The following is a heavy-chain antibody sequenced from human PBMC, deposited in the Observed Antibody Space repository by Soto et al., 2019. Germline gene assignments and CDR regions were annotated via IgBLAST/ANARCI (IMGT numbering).Heavy chain of an antibody. CDR2: IHSTGST. J-gene: IGHJ5*02. V-gene: IGHV4-59*01. CDR3: ARGTPYHRNDDWFDT. CDR1: GGSISDYY. Sequence: PSETLSLTCTVSGGSISDYYWNWIRQPPGKGLEWIGFIHSTGSTNYNPSLKSRVAISVDTSKNQFSVKLTSVTAADTAVYYCARGTPYHRNDDWFDTWGQGTLVTVSS.